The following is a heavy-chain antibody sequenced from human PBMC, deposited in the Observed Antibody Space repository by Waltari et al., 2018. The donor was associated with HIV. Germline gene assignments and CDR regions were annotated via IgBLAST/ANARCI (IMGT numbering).Heavy chain of an antibody. CDR3: ARDGLRYSGTFYSDY. D-gene: IGHD1-26*01. J-gene: IGHJ4*02. CDR2: SSTYNANT. V-gene: IGHV1-18*01. Sequence: QVHLVQSGAEMKKPGASVKVSCKASGYTFISYGISWVRQAPGHGLEWMGWSSTYNANTNYARSLQGRVTMTTDTSTTTAYMELRSLTSDDTAVYYCARDGLRYSGTFYSDYWGQGTLVTVSS. CDR1: GYTFISYG.